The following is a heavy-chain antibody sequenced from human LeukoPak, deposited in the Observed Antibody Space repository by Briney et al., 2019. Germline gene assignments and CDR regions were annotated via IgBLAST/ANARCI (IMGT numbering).Heavy chain of an antibody. V-gene: IGHV4-61*02. D-gene: IGHD2-8*01. CDR3: ARGGGPFNAHDY. J-gene: IGHJ4*02. Sequence: SQTLSLTCTVSGGSISSGNYYWSWIRQPAGKGLEWIGRIYTSGSTNYNPSLKSRVTISVGTSKNQFSLKLSSVTAADTAVYYCARGGGPFNAHDYWGQGTLVTVSS. CDR1: GGSISSGNYY. CDR2: IYTSGST.